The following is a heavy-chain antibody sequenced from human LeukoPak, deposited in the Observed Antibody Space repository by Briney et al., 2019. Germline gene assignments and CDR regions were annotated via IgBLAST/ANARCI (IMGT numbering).Heavy chain of an antibody. D-gene: IGHD3-10*01. CDR1: GFTFRSYA. CDR2: ISYDGSNK. CDR3: AKAVTSDYHSLYYNYYMDV. V-gene: IGHV3-30*18. Sequence: GGSLRLSCAASGFTFRSYAMHWVRQAPGKGLEWVAVISYDGSNKYFGDSVKGRFTISRDNSKNTLYLQMDSLRAKDTAIYYCAKAVTSDYHSLYYNYYMDVWGKGTTVTVSS. J-gene: IGHJ6*03.